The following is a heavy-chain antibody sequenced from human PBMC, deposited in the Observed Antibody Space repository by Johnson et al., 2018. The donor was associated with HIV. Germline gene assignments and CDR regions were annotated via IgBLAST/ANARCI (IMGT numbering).Heavy chain of an antibody. CDR1: GFTFSSYW. V-gene: IGHV3-7*01. CDR3: ARGPGSSIGARGAFDI. CDR2: IKQDGSEM. D-gene: IGHD6-6*01. Sequence: VQLVESGGGLVQPGESLRLSCAASGFTFSSYWMSWVRQAPGKGLEWVAHIKQDGSEMYYVDSVKGRFTISRENAKNSLYLQRNSLRAGDTAVYYCARGPGSSIGARGAFDIWGQGTMVTVSS. J-gene: IGHJ3*02.